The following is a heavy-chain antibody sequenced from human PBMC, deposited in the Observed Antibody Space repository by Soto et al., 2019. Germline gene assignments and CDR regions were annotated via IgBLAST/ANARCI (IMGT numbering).Heavy chain of an antibody. Sequence: GGSLRLSCAASGFTFSSYWMSWVRQAPGKGLEWVANIKQDGSEKYYVDSVKGRFTISRDNAKNSLYLQMNSLRAEDTAVYYCASEGHYSSGWFPNFDYWGQGTLVTVSS. J-gene: IGHJ4*02. CDR3: ASEGHYSSGWFPNFDY. CDR1: GFTFSSYW. V-gene: IGHV3-7*05. CDR2: IKQDGSEK. D-gene: IGHD6-19*01.